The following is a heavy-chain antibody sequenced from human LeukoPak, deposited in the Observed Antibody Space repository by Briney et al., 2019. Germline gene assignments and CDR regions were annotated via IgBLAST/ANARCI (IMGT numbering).Heavy chain of an antibody. D-gene: IGHD6-6*01. CDR1: GYTFTSYY. V-gene: IGHV1-46*01. Sequence: ASVKVSCKASGYTFTSYYMHWVRQAPGQGLEWMGIINPSGGSTSYAQKFQGRVTMTRDTSMSTVYMELSSLRSEDTAVYYCARDPNTPYYSSSSPWFDPWGQGTLVTVSS. CDR3: ARDPNTPYYSSSSPWFDP. J-gene: IGHJ5*02. CDR2: INPSGGST.